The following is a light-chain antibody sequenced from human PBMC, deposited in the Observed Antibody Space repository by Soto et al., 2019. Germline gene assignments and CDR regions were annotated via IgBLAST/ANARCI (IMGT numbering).Light chain of an antibody. CDR3: QSADSSGTYV. J-gene: IGLJ1*01. Sequence: SYELTQPPSVSVSPGQTARITCSGDALPKQYTYWYQQKPGQAPVLLINKDSERPSGIPERFSGSSSGTTVTLTISGVQAEDEADYYCQSADSSGTYVFATGTKVTV. CDR1: ALPKQY. CDR2: KDS. V-gene: IGLV3-25*03.